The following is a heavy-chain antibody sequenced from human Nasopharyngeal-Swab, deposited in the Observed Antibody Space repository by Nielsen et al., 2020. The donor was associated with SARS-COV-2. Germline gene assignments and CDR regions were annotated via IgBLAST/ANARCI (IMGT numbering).Heavy chain of an antibody. Sequence: SETLSLTCAVSGGSFSGYYWSWIRQPPGKGLEWIGEINRSGSTNYNPSLKSRVTISVDTSKNQFSLKLSSVTAADTAVYYCARSLLRFLEWTNFDYWGQGTLVTVSS. D-gene: IGHD3-3*01. CDR1: GGSFSGYY. CDR2: INRSGST. V-gene: IGHV4-34*01. J-gene: IGHJ4*02. CDR3: ARSLLRFLEWTNFDY.